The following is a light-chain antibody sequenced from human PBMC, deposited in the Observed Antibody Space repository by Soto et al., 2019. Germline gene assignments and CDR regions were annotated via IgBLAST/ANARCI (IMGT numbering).Light chain of an antibody. CDR3: QQYIYWPWT. CDR1: QSVLYSSNNKNY. Sequence: DIVMTQSPDSLAVSLGERATINWKSSQSVLYSSNNKNYLAWYQQKPGQPPKLLIYWASTRESGVPDRFSGSGSGTDFTLTISSLQAEDFAVYYCQQYIYWPWTFGQGTKVDIK. CDR2: WAS. J-gene: IGKJ1*01. V-gene: IGKV4-1*01.